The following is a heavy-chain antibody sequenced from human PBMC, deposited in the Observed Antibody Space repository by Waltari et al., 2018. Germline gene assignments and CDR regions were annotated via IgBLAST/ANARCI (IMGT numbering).Heavy chain of an antibody. J-gene: IGHJ6*02. CDR3: ARVARKTYSSPVPGRDYYYGMDV. Sequence: EEQLVESGGGLIQPGESLRVSCAVSGFTFSRFWMNWVRQAPGRGLVWVASIRSDESNKSYADSVKCRFTSTKDNSSNTVYLQMKSLIAEDTAVYYCARVARKTYSSPVPGRDYYYGMDVWGLGTTVTVSS. CDR1: GFTFSRFW. CDR2: IRSDESNK. D-gene: IGHD6-13*01. V-gene: IGHV3-74*01.